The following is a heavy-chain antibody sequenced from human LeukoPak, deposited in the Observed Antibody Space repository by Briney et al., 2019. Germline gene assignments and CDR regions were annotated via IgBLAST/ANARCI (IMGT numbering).Heavy chain of an antibody. CDR1: GGSISSYY. V-gene: IGHV4-4*07. J-gene: IGHJ6*03. CDR3: ARGRSTSRYYYYYMDV. CDR2: IYTSEST. D-gene: IGHD2-2*01. Sequence: SETLSLTCTVSGGSISSYYWSWIRQPAGKGLEWIGRIYTSESTNYNPSLKSRVTMSVDTSKNQFSLKLSSVTAADTAVYYCARGRSTSRYYYYYMDVWGKGTTVTISS.